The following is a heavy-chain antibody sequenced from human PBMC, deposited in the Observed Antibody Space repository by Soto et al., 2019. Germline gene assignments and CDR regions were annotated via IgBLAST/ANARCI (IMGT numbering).Heavy chain of an antibody. CDR2: IKQDGSEK. D-gene: IGHD2-15*01. Sequence: EVQLVESGGGLVQPGGSLRLSCAASGFTFSSYWMSWVRQAPGKGLEWVANIKQDGSEKYYVDSVKGRFTISRDNAKNSLYLQMNSLRAEDTAVYYCARAAQVAVAATPLTDWGQGTLVTVSS. V-gene: IGHV3-7*03. CDR3: ARAAQVAVAATPLTD. CDR1: GFTFSSYW. J-gene: IGHJ4*02.